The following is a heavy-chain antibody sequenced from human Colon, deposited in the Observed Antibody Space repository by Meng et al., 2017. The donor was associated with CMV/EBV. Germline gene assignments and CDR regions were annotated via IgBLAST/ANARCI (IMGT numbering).Heavy chain of an antibody. CDR1: GFTFSSYA. J-gene: IGHJ5*02. V-gene: IGHV3-30-3*01. CDR3: ARDPDYYYERMPPPPPA. D-gene: IGHD3-22*01. Sequence: GSLRLSCAASGFTFSSYAMHWVRQAPGKGLEWVAVISYDGSNKYYADSVKGRFTISRDNSKNTLYLQMNRLRAEDTAVYYCARDPDYYYERMPPPPPAWGQGTLVTVSS. CDR2: ISYDGSNK.